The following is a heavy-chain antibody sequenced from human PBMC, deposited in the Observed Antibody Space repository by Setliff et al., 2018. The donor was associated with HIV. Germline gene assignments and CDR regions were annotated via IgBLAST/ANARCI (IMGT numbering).Heavy chain of an antibody. Sequence: PGGSLRLSCAASGFTFIDAWMGWVRQAPGKGLEWVAVIWYDGSNRYYADSVKGRVTIARDNPKNTLYLQMNSLRAEDTAVYYCVKDMTGTPSYFFDYWGQGTLVTVSS. J-gene: IGHJ4*02. CDR2: IWYDGSNR. CDR3: VKDMTGTPSYFFDY. CDR1: GFTFIDAW. V-gene: IGHV3-33*06. D-gene: IGHD1-7*01.